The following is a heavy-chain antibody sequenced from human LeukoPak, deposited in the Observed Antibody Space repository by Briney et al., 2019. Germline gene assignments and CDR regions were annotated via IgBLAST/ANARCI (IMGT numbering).Heavy chain of an antibody. CDR1: GFTFSTYA. J-gene: IGHJ4*02. Sequence: GGTLRLSCVASGFTFSTYAMSWVRQPPGKGLECVANIRGSGGGAVYADSVKGGLTISRDNSENTVYLQMTSLRAEDTAIYYCAIVFGRNSALYPDDWGQGTLVTVSS. V-gene: IGHV3-23*01. D-gene: IGHD4-23*01. CDR2: IRGSGGGA. CDR3: AIVFGRNSALYPDD.